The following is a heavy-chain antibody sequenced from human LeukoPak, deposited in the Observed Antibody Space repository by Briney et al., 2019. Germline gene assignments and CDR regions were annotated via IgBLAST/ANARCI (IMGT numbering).Heavy chain of an antibody. CDR2: IIPIFGTA. CDR3: AKDLNYDSSGYLDY. Sequence: SVKVSCKASGGTFSSYAISWVRQAPGQGLEWMGGIIPIFGTANYAQKFQGRVTITADESTSTAYMELSSLRAEDTALYYCAKDLNYDSSGYLDYWGQGTLVTVSS. CDR1: GGTFSSYA. V-gene: IGHV1-69*13. D-gene: IGHD3-22*01. J-gene: IGHJ4*02.